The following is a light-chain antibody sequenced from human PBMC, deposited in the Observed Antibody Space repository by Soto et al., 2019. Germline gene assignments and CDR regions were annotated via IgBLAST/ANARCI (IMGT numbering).Light chain of an antibody. Sequence: QSVLTQPPSVSGAPGQRVTISCTGSRSNIGAGYDVHWYQQLPGTAPKLLVYGYNNRPSGVPDRFSVSKSGTSASLTITGLQTEDEADYYCQSYDSSLSAWVLGGGTKLTVL. CDR3: QSYDSSLSAWV. CDR1: RSNIGAGYD. CDR2: GYN. J-gene: IGLJ2*01. V-gene: IGLV1-40*01.